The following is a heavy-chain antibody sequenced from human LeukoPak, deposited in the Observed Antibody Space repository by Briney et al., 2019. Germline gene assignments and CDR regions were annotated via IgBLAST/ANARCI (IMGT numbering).Heavy chain of an antibody. V-gene: IGHV1-69*13. CDR3: ARDILAAGYYFGY. D-gene: IGHD6-13*01. Sequence: SVKVSCKASGGTFSSYAISWVRQAPGQGLEWMGGIIPIFGTANYAQKFQGRVTITADESTSTAYMELSSLRSEDTAVYYCARDILAAGYYFGYWGQGTLVTVSS. J-gene: IGHJ4*02. CDR1: GGTFSSYA. CDR2: IIPIFGTA.